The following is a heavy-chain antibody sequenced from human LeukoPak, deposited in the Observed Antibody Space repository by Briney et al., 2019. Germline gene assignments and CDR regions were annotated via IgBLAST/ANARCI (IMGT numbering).Heavy chain of an antibody. CDR2: IYSGGST. Sequence: GGSLRLSCAASGFTVSSNYMSWVRQAPGKGLEWVSVIYSGGSTYYADSVKGRFTISRDNSKNTLYLQMNSLRAEDTAVYYCARGLKYSSGWYYFDYWGQGTLVTVSS. CDR3: ARGLKYSSGWYYFDY. CDR1: GFTVSSNY. V-gene: IGHV3-66*01. D-gene: IGHD6-19*01. J-gene: IGHJ4*02.